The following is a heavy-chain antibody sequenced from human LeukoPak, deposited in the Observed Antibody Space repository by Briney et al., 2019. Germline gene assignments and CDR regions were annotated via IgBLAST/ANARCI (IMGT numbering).Heavy chain of an antibody. CDR1: GFTFSSYS. CDR2: ISWDGGST. V-gene: IGHV3-43*01. D-gene: IGHD2-15*01. Sequence: GGSLRLSCAASGFTFSSYSMKWVRQAPGKGLEWVSLISWDGGSTYYADSVKGRFTISRDNSKNSLYLQMNSLRTEDTALYYCAKDIGVGYCNGCLFDYWGQGTLVTVSS. J-gene: IGHJ4*02. CDR3: AKDIGVGYCNGCLFDY.